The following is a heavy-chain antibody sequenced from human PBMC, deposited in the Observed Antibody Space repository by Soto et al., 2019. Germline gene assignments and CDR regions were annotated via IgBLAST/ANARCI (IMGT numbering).Heavy chain of an antibody. V-gene: IGHV3-23*01. Sequence: EAQLLESGGGLVQPGGSLRLSCAASGFTFSSYAMSWVRQAPGKGLEWVSAISGRGESTNYADSVKGRFTISRDNSKNSLILQMNSLRAEDTAVYYCARWREQQLSRGYSGMDVWGQGTTVTVSS. CDR2: ISGRGEST. CDR1: GFTFSSYA. D-gene: IGHD6-13*01. J-gene: IGHJ6*02. CDR3: ARWREQQLSRGYSGMDV.